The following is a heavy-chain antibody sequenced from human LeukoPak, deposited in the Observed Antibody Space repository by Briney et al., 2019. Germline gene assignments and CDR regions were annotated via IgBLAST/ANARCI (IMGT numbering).Heavy chain of an antibody. J-gene: IGHJ4*02. CDR2: MNPNTGDT. CDR1: GYTFTGYD. Sequence: ASVRVSCKASGYTFTGYDINWVRQATGQGLEWMGWMNPNTGDTGHAQKFQGRVTMTRNTSIDTAYMELSGLRSEDTAVYYCTRGSLSGSSRDYWGQGTLVT. V-gene: IGHV1-8*01. D-gene: IGHD1-26*01. CDR3: TRGSLSGSSRDY.